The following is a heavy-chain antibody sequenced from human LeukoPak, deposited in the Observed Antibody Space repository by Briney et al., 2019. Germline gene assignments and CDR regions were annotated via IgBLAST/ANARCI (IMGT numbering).Heavy chain of an antibody. V-gene: IGHV3-66*01. CDR1: GLTVSSNY. D-gene: IGHD4-17*01. CDR2: IYSGGST. CDR3: ARDRVYGDAPEDYYYYYGMDV. J-gene: IGHJ6*02. Sequence: AGPLTLSCAASGLTVSSNYMSWVRQAPGKGLEWVSVIYSGGSTYYADSVKGRFTISRDNSKNTLYLQMNSLRAEDTAVYYCARDRVYGDAPEDYYYYYGMDVWGQGTTVTVSS.